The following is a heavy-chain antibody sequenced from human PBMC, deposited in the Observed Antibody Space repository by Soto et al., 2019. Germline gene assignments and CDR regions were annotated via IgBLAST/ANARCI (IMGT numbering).Heavy chain of an antibody. D-gene: IGHD3-22*01. V-gene: IGHV4-4*02. J-gene: IGHJ3*02. CDR3: ARTMSTMIVRGIAFDI. CDR1: GGSISSSYW. Sequence: QVHLQESGPGLVKPSGTLSLTCAVSGGSISSSYWWTWVRQPPGKGLEWIGEIYHSGGTNYNPSLKSRVTISVDKSKHQFSLKLSSVTAADTAVYYCARTMSTMIVRGIAFDIWGQGTLVTVSS. CDR2: IYHSGGT.